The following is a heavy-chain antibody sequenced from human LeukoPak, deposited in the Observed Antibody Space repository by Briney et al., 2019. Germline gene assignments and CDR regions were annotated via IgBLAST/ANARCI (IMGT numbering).Heavy chain of an antibody. CDR3: ARDWMDSGSWFRWYFDL. Sequence: SETLSLTCNVSGGSFSSYYWSWIRQPAGKGLEWIGRIYTSGSTNYNPSFKSRITMSLDTSKNHFSLKLSSVTAADTAVYYCARDWMDSGSWFRWYFDLWGRGTLVTVSS. D-gene: IGHD6-13*01. V-gene: IGHV4-4*07. CDR1: GGSFSSYY. J-gene: IGHJ2*01. CDR2: IYTSGST.